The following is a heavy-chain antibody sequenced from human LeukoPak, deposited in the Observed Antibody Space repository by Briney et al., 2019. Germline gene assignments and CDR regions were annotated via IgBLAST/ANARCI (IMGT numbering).Heavy chain of an antibody. Sequence: WXXQAPGKGLEWVSYISSSGSTIYYADSVKGRFTISRDNAKNSLYLQMNSLRAEDTAVYYCAREGWEPTAFDYWGQGTLVTVSS. V-gene: IGHV3-48*03. D-gene: IGHD1-26*01. J-gene: IGHJ4*02. CDR3: AREGWEPTAFDY. CDR2: ISSSGSTI.